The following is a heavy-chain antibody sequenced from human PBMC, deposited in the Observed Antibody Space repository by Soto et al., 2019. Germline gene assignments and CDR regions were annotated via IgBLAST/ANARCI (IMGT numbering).Heavy chain of an antibody. D-gene: IGHD6-19*01. CDR1: GDSISSLY. CDR3: ARSLWDTSGWKTDY. Sequence: QVQLQESGPGLVKPSETLSLTCAVSGDSISSLYWSWIRQPPGKGLEWIGYIYYSGSINYNPSLKSRVTKSVDKSKNQCSLNLSSVTAADTAVYYCARSLWDTSGWKTDYWGQGTLVTVSS. V-gene: IGHV4-59*01. CDR2: IYYSGSI. J-gene: IGHJ4*02.